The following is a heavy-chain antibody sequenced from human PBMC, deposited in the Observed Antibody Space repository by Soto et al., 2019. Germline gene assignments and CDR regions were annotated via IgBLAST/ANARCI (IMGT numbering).Heavy chain of an antibody. V-gene: IGHV4-59*01. J-gene: IGHJ4*02. CDR2: VYNSGST. Sequence: SETLSLTCTVSGGSISSNYWTRIRQPPGKGLEWIGYVYNSGSTNYNPSLKSRVTISEDTSKSQFSLKVNSMTAADTAVYYCARYRREEVAGYTLDNWGQGILVTVSS. CDR1: GGSISSNY. D-gene: IGHD2-15*01. CDR3: ARYRREEVAGYTLDN.